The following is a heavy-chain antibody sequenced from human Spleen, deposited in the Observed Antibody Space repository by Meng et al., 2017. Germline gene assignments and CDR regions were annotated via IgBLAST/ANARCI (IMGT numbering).Heavy chain of an antibody. Sequence: SVKVSCKASGYTFTSYAISWLRQAPGQGLEWMGGIIPIFGTANYAQKFQGRVTITADESTSTAYMELSSLRSEDTAVYYCARDSAVAGTARRAFDIWGQGTMVTVSS. CDR1: GYTFTSYA. CDR2: IIPIFGTA. CDR3: ARDSAVAGTARRAFDI. D-gene: IGHD6-19*01. V-gene: IGHV1-69*13. J-gene: IGHJ3*02.